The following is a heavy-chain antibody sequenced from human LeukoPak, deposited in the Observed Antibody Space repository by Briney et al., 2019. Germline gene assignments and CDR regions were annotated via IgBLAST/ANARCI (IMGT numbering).Heavy chain of an antibody. J-gene: IGHJ4*02. V-gene: IGHV3-15*01. CDR1: RITFSNAW. Sequence: GGSLRLSCAVSRITFSNAWPSWVRQAPGKGLEWVGRIKSKAEGETKEYAASVKGRFTISRDDSRSRLYLQMSSLKTEDTAVYYCATGIVTGTSRWGQGTLVTVSS. D-gene: IGHD1-20*01. CDR2: IKSKAEGETK. CDR3: ATGIVTGTSR.